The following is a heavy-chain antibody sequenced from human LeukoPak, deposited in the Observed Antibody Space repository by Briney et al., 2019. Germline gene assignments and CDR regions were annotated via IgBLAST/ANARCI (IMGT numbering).Heavy chain of an antibody. CDR3: ARGWLRNPYYYDSSGYRY. Sequence: GSLRLSCAASGFTFSSYSMNWVRQPPGKGLEWIGEINHSGSTNYNPSLKSRVTISVDTSKNQFSLKLSSVTAADTAVYYCARGWLRNPYYYDSSGYRYWGQGTLVTVSS. CDR2: INHSGST. J-gene: IGHJ4*02. V-gene: IGHV4-34*01. CDR1: GFTFSSYS. D-gene: IGHD3-22*01.